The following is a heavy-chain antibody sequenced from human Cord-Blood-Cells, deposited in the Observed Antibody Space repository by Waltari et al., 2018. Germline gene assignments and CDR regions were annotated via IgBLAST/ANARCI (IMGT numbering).Heavy chain of an antibody. CDR2: INHSGST. J-gene: IGHJ2*01. D-gene: IGHD3-3*01. V-gene: IGHV4-34*01. Sequence: QVQLQQWGAGLLKPSETLSLTCAVYGGSFSGYYWSWIRQPPGKGLEWIGEINHSGSTNNNPSLKSRVTISVDTSKNQFSLKLSSVTAADTAVYYCARAAYYDFWSGYYSGWYFDLWGRGTLVTVSS. CDR3: ARAAYYDFWSGYYSGWYFDL. CDR1: GGSFSGYY.